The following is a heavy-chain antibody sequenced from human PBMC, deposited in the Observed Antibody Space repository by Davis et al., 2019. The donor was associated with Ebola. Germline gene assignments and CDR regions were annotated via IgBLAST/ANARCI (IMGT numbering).Heavy chain of an antibody. J-gene: IGHJ4*02. CDR1: GFAFRSYA. V-gene: IGHV3-30-3*01. D-gene: IGHD1-26*01. CDR3: ARGTSSVIVVQPDY. CDR2: ISFDGSNK. Sequence: GESLKISCAASGFAFRSYAMHWVRQAPGKGLEWVAAISFDGSNKYRADSFVGRFTISRDNSKNLVYLQMSSLRPEDTAVYYCARGTSSVIVVQPDYWGQGTMVTVSS.